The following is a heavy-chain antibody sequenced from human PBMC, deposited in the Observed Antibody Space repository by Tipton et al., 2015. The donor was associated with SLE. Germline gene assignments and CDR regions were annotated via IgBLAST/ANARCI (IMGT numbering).Heavy chain of an antibody. CDR3: AKIRSESYLDAFDI. J-gene: IGHJ3*02. D-gene: IGHD3-16*02. CDR1: EFTFNKYA. V-gene: IGHV3-23*03. CDR2: IYRGGRT. Sequence: SLRLSCVASEFTFNKYAMNWVRQAPGKGLEWVSVIYRGGRTYFVDSVKGRFTVSRDNSKNTLYLQMNSLRVEDTAVYYCAKIRSESYLDAFDIWGQGTKVTVSS.